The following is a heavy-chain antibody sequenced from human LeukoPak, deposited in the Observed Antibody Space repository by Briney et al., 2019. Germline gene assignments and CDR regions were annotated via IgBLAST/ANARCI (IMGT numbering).Heavy chain of an antibody. D-gene: IGHD4-11*01. CDR2: IRSDGTGE. CDR3: TKRRGATVSEFDY. Sequence: GGSLRLSCVVSGFTFSTYDMYWVRQAPGRGLEWVTFIRSDGTGELYGDSVKGRFTISRDNSKNTLYLQMNSGRPEDTALYYCTKRRGATVSEFDYWGQGTLVTVSS. J-gene: IGHJ4*02. V-gene: IGHV3-30*02. CDR1: GFTFSTYD.